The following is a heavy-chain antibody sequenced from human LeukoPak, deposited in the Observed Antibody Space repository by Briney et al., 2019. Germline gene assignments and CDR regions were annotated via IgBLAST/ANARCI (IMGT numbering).Heavy chain of an antibody. V-gene: IGHV1-8*01. CDR2: MNPNSGNT. Sequence: ASVKVSCKASGYTFTSYDINWVRQATGQGLEWMGWMNPNSGNTGYAQKFQGRVTMTRNTSISTVYMELSSLRSEDTAVYYCASPYYDILTGYLGAFDIWGQGTMVTVSS. CDR3: ASPYYDILTGYLGAFDI. CDR1: GYTFTSYD. D-gene: IGHD3-9*01. J-gene: IGHJ3*02.